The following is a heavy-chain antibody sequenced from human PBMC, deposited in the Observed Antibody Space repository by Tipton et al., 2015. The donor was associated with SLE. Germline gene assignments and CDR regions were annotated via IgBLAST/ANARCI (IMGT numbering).Heavy chain of an antibody. V-gene: IGHV4-34*01. CDR1: GFTFSSYG. CDR2: IKYSEGA. J-gene: IGHJ6*02. Sequence: LRLSCAASGFTFSSYGMHWVRQPPGKGLEWIGEIKYSEGANYNSSLKSRLTISIDTSKNQFSLKLSSVTAADTAVYYCARLESGDDYHDGIDVWGQGTTVTVSS. D-gene: IGHD1-1*01. CDR3: ARLESGDDYHDGIDV.